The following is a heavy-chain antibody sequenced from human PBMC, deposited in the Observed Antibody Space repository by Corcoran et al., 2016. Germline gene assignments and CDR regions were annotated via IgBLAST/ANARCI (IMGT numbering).Heavy chain of an antibody. Sequence: QVQLQESGPGLVKPSETLSLTCTVSGGSINNYYWSWIRQPPGKGLEWIAYIHSGGTTKYNPSLNSRVTISVDTSKNQFFLELRSVTAADTAVYYCARHMPGPFDSWGQGTVVSVSS. CDR3: ARHMPGPFDS. CDR2: IHSGGTT. D-gene: IGHD2-2*01. J-gene: IGHJ3*02. CDR1: GGSINNYY. V-gene: IGHV4-59*01.